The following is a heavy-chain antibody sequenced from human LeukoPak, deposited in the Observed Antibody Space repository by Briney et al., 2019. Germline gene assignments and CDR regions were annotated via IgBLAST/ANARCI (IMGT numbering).Heavy chain of an antibody. CDR1: GVTLRDHH. V-gene: IGHV3-72*01. D-gene: IGHD3-22*01. CDR2: TRDKRRGYTT. J-gene: IGHJ3*02. Sequence: SGGSLRLSCAASGVTLRDHHMDWVRQAPGKGLEWIGRTRDKRRGYTTEYAASVKGRFTISRDDSKTLVYLQMNSLKIEDTAVYFCARDGAGGDNSAFDIWGHGTVVTVSS. CDR3: ARDGAGGDNSAFDI.